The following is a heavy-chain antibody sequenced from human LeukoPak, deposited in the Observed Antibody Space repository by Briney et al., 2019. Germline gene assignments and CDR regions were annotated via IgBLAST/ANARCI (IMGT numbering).Heavy chain of an antibody. CDR1: GYTFTDYY. V-gene: IGHV1-2*02. Sequence: ASVKVSCKASGYTFTDYYMHWVRQAPGQGLEWMGWINPNSGGTNYAQKLQGRVTMTTDTSTSTAYMELRSLRSDDTAVYYCARLVLRFLEWLPERYDAFDIWGQGTMVTVSS. CDR2: INPNSGGT. CDR3: ARLVLRFLEWLPERYDAFDI. J-gene: IGHJ3*02. D-gene: IGHD3-3*01.